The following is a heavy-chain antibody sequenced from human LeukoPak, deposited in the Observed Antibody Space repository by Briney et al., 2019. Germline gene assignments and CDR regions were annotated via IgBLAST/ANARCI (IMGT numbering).Heavy chain of an antibody. CDR1: GFTFSSYG. CDR3: ARVPGVLVAASYYYYYMGV. J-gene: IGHJ6*03. D-gene: IGHD2-15*01. Sequence: GGSLRLSCAASGFTFSSYGMHWVRQAPGKGLEWVAVIWYDGSNKYYADSVKGRFTISRDNSKNTLYLQMNSLRAEDTAVYYCARVPGVLVAASYYYYYMGVWGKGTTVTVSS. V-gene: IGHV3-33*01. CDR2: IWYDGSNK.